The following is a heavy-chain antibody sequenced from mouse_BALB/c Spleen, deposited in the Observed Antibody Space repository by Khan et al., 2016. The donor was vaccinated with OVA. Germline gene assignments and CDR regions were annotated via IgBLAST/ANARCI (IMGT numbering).Heavy chain of an antibody. V-gene: IGHV1-4*01. CDR2: INPSNGYT. Sequence: QVQLKQSGAELARPGASVKMSCKASGYTFISYSIHWIKKRPGQGLEWIGYINPSNGYTNYNQKFKDKATLSTDKSSTTAYLQLSSLTSDDSAVFTCVGDAAYHRTNGRFAYWGQGTLLTVSA. D-gene: IGHD2-14*01. CDR3: VGDAAYHRTNGRFAY. CDR1: GYTFISYS. J-gene: IGHJ3*01.